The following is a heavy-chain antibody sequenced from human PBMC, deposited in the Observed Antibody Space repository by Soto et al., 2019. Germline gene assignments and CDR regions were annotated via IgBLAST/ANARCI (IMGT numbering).Heavy chain of an antibody. V-gene: IGHV3-21*06. Sequence: PGGSLSISCTFLGCTLTNENMNWVRQAPGKGLEWVSSISSRSTFINYADSVKGRFTISRDNDKGLVYLQMNSLRAEDTAVYYCARDPPLSMIVVVGVDDFWGQGTLVTVSS. J-gene: IGHJ4*02. CDR2: ISSRSTFI. CDR3: ARDPPLSMIVVVGVDDF. CDR1: GCTLTNEN. D-gene: IGHD3-22*01.